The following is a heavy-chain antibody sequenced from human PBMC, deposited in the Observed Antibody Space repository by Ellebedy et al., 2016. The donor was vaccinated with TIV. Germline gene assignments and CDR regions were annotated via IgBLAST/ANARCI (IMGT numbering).Heavy chain of an antibody. J-gene: IGHJ5*02. CDR1: GGSLTNHF. V-gene: IGHV4-59*11. CDR2: IYYSGSA. CDR3: ARDPALPRGRFDT. Sequence: MPSETLSLTCTVSGGSLTNHFWSWIRQPPGKGLEWIGSIYYSGSAYYNPSLKSRVTVSVDTSKNQFSLNLSSVTAADTAVYYCARDPALPRGRFDTWGQGTLVTVSS.